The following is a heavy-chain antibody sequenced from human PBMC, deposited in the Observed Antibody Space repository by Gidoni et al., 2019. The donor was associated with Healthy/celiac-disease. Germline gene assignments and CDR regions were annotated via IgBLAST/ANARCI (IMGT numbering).Heavy chain of an antibody. CDR2: IYYSGST. CDR3: ARHPGLYSGSIRFPDY. J-gene: IGHJ4*02. CDR1: GGSLISSSYY. V-gene: IGHV4-39*01. Sequence: QLQLQESGPGLVKPSETLSLTCTVSGGSLISSSYYWGWIRQPPGKGLEWIGSIYYSGSTYYNPSLKSRVTISVDTSKNQFSLKLSSVTAADTAVYYCARHPGLYSGSIRFPDYWGQGTLVTVSS. D-gene: IGHD1-26*01.